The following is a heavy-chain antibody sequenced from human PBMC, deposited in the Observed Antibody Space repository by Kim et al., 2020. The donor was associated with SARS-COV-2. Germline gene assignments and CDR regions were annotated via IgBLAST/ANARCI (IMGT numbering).Heavy chain of an antibody. V-gene: IGHV4-39*07. CDR2: IYYSGST. CDR1: GGSISSSSYY. J-gene: IGHJ4*02. D-gene: IGHD6-13*01. CDR3: AINRLDSSSWALGY. Sequence: SETLSLTCTVSGGSISSSSYYWGWIRQPPGKGLEWIGSIYYSGSTYYNPSLKSRVTISVDTSKNQFSLKLSSVTAADTAVYYCAINRLDSSSWALGYWGQGTLVTVSS.